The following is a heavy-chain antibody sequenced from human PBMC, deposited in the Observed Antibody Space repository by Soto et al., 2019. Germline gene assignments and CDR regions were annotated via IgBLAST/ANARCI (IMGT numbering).Heavy chain of an antibody. CDR2: ISYDGSNK. V-gene: IGHV3-30*18. CDR1: GFTFSSYG. Sequence: PGGSLRLSCAASGFTFSSYGMHWVRQAPGKGLEWVAVISYDGSNKYYADSVKGRFTISRDNSKNTLYLQMNSLRAEDTAVYYCAKEPYKQWLVHWFDPWGQGTLVTVSS. CDR3: AKEPYKQWLVHWFDP. D-gene: IGHD6-19*01. J-gene: IGHJ5*02.